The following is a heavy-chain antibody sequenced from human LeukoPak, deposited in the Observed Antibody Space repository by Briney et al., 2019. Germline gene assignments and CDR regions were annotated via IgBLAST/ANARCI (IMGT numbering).Heavy chain of an antibody. CDR3: TREPPSTGYYDY. Sequence: ASVKVSCKASGYSLTSYFMHWVRQAPGQGLEWMGVINPSGDGTSYTQKFQGRVTMTRDMSTSTGFMELTSLRSEDTVVYFCTREPPSTGYYDYWGQGTLVTVSS. J-gene: IGHJ4*02. CDR2: INPSGDGT. D-gene: IGHD1-1*01. V-gene: IGHV1-46*01. CDR1: GYSLTSYF.